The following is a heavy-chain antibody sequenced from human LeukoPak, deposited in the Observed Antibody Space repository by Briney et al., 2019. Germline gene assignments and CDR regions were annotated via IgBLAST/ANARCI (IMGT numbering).Heavy chain of an antibody. V-gene: IGHV4-38-2*02. CDR2: IYHSGST. J-gene: IGHJ4*02. Sequence: SETLSLTCTVSGYSISSGYYWGWIRQPPGKGLEWIGSIYHSGSTYYNPSLKSRVTISVDTSKNQFSLKLSSVTAADTAVYYCAREERGVIISGYFDYWGQGTLVTVSS. CDR1: GYSISSGYY. CDR3: AREERGVIISGYFDY. D-gene: IGHD3-10*01.